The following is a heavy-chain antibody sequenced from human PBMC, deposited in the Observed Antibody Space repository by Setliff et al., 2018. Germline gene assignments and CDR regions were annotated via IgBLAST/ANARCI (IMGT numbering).Heavy chain of an antibody. CDR3: ARDLDYQYYYDSSGRGAFDI. D-gene: IGHD3-22*01. CDR1: GGTFSSYG. Sequence: ASVKVSCKASGGTFSSYGISWVRQAPGQGLDWMGWISAYNGKTNYAQKFQGRVTMTTDTSTSTAYMELRSLRSDDTAVYYCARDLDYQYYYDSSGRGAFDIWGQGTMVTVSS. V-gene: IGHV1-18*01. J-gene: IGHJ3*02. CDR2: ISAYNGKT.